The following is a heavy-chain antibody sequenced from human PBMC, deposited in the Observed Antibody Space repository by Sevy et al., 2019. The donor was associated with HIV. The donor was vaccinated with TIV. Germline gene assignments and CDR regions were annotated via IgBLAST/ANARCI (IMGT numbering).Heavy chain of an antibody. V-gene: IGHV3-15*01. J-gene: IGHJ6*02. Sequence: GGSLRLSCAASGFTFSNAWMSWVRQAPGKGLEWVGHSKSKTDGGTTDYAAPVKGRFTISRDDSKNTLYLQMNSLKTEDTAVYYCTTDVSSGYYYGYYYYGMDVWGQGTTVTVSS. D-gene: IGHD3-22*01. CDR2: SKSKTDGGTT. CDR3: TTDVSSGYYYGYYYYGMDV. CDR1: GFTFSNAW.